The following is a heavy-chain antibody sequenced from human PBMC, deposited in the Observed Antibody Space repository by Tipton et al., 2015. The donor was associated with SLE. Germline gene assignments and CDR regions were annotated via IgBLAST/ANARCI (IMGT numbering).Heavy chain of an antibody. V-gene: IGHV1-2*02. CDR2: INPNNGDT. CDR3: AREGSGDRGVDY. D-gene: IGHD3-10*01. J-gene: IGHJ4*02. CDR1: GYTFTGYN. Sequence: QLVQSGPEVKKPGASVKISCKASGYTFTGYNIHWVRQAPGQGLEWMGWINPNNGDTDYAQKFQGRVTMTRDTSISTAYMEVSRLRSDDTAFYYCAREGSGDRGVDYWGQGTLVTVSS.